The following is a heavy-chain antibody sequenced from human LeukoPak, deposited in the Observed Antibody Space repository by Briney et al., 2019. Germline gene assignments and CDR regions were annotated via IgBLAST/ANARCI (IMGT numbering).Heavy chain of an antibody. CDR1: GYTFTSYG. CDR2: ISAYNGNT. CDR3: ARDPSNTSGWYTYFDF. V-gene: IGHV1-18*04. D-gene: IGHD6-19*01. Sequence: ASVKVSCKASGYTFTSYGISWVRQAPGQGLEWMGWISAYNGNTNYAQKLQGRVTMTTETPTSTVYMELRGLRSDDTAVYYCARDPSNTSGWYTYFDFWGQGTLVTVSS. J-gene: IGHJ4*02.